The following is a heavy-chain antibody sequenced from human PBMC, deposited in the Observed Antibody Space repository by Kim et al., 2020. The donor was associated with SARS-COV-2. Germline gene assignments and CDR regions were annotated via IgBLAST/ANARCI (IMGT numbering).Heavy chain of an antibody. V-gene: IGHV1-69*01. J-gene: IGHJ6*02. Sequence: KFQGRVTITADESTSKAYMELSSLRSEDTAMYYCARTGYSYPYYYYYGMDVWGQGTTVTVSS. D-gene: IGHD5-18*01. CDR3: ARTGYSYPYYYYYGMDV.